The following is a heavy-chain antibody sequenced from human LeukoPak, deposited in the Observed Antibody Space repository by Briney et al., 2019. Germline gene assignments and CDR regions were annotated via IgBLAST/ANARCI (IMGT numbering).Heavy chain of an antibody. CDR1: GGSISSGSYY. CDR2: IYTSGST. CDR3: ARTSYGTGWFDP. Sequence: SQTLSLTCTVSGGSISSGSYYWSWLRQPAGKGLEWIGRIYTSGSTNYNPSLKSRVTISVDTSKNQFSLKLSSVTAADTAVYYCARTSYGTGWFDPWGQGTLVTVSS. J-gene: IGHJ5*02. V-gene: IGHV4-61*02. D-gene: IGHD5-18*01.